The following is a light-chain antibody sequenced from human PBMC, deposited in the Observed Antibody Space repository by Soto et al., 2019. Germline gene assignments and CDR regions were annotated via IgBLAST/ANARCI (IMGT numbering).Light chain of an antibody. CDR3: MQGLPVSPYT. CDR2: LGS. CDR1: QSLLHTNVYTY. J-gene: IGKJ2*01. V-gene: IGKV2-28*01. Sequence: IVMTQSPLSLPVTPGEPASIYCRSSQSLLHTNVYTYLDWYLQKPGQSPQLLIYLGSYRASGVPDRLSGSGSGTVFTLKISIVEAEDVGVYSCMQGLPVSPYTFGQGTKLEI.